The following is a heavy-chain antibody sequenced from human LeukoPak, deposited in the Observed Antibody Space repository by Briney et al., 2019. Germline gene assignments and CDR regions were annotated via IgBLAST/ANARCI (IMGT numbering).Heavy chain of an antibody. CDR3: ARTNYYDSSGPLYYFDY. CDR1: GGSISSSSYY. CDR2: IYYSGST. D-gene: IGHD3-22*01. J-gene: IGHJ4*02. V-gene: IGHV4-61*05. Sequence: SETLSLTCTVSGGSISSSSYYWGWIRQPPGKGLEWIGYIYYSGSTNYNPSLKSRVTISVDTSKNQFSLKLSSVTAADTAVYYCARTNYYDSSGPLYYFDYWGQGTLVTVSS.